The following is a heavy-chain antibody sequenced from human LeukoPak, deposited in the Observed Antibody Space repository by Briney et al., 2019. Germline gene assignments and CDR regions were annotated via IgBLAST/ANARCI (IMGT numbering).Heavy chain of an antibody. D-gene: IGHD3-22*01. V-gene: IGHV4-39*01. J-gene: IGHJ2*01. CDR3: AFDSSGYLSYWYFDL. CDR1: GDSISSRSYY. Sequence: PSETLSLTCTVSGDSISSRSYYWGWIRQPPGKGLEWIGSIYYSGSTYYNPSLKSRVTISVNTSKNQFSLKLSSVTAADTAVYYCAFDSSGYLSYWYFDLWGRGTLVTVSS. CDR2: IYYSGST.